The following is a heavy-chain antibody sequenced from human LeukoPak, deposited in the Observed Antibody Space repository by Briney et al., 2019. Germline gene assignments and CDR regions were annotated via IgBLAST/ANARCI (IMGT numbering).Heavy chain of an antibody. CDR3: ARDFIGSPTVQLERRGWE. Sequence: ASVKVSCKASGYTFTSYAMHWVRQAPGQRLEWMGWISAYNGNTNYAQKLQGRVTMTTDTSTSTAYMELRSLRSDDTAVYYCARDFIGSPTVQLERRGWEWGQGTLVTVSS. J-gene: IGHJ4*02. CDR2: ISAYNGNT. CDR1: GYTFTSYA. D-gene: IGHD1-1*01. V-gene: IGHV1-18*01.